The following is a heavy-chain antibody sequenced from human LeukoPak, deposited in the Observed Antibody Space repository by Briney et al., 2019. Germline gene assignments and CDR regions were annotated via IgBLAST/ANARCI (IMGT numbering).Heavy chain of an antibody. CDR3: ARRFLEWLSMDV. D-gene: IGHD3-3*01. J-gene: IGHJ6*02. CDR1: GFTFSDYY. V-gene: IGHV3-11*01. CDR2: ISSSGSTI. Sequence: GGSLRLSCAASGFTFSDYYMSWIRQAPGKGLEWVSYISSSGSTIYYADSVKGRFTISRGNAKNSLYLQMNSLRAEDTAVYYCARRFLEWLSMDVWGQGTTVTVSS.